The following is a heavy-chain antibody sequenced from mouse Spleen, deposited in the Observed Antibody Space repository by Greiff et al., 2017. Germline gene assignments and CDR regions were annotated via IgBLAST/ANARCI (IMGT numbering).Heavy chain of an antibody. CDR1: GFTFSSYA. CDR2: ISSGGSYT. CDR3: ARRGGSGYYFDY. D-gene: IGHD3-2*02. V-gene: IGHV5-9-1*01. Sequence: EVKLVESGGGLVKPGGSLKLSCAASGFTFSSYAMSWVRQTPEKRLEWVATISSGGSYTYYPDSVKGRFTISRDNAKNTLYLQMSSLRSEDTAMYYCARRGGSGYYFDYWGQGTTLTVSS. J-gene: IGHJ2*01.